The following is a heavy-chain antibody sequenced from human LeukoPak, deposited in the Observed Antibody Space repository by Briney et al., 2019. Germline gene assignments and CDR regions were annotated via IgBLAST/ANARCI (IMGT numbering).Heavy chain of an antibody. CDR2: IKSKTDGGTT. D-gene: IGHD5-12*01. CDR3: TTDNDIVATTEFPYYFDY. V-gene: IGHV3-15*01. CDR1: GFTFSNAW. Sequence: GGSLRLSCAASGFTFSNAWMSWVRQAPGKGLEWVGRIKSKTDGGTTDYAAPVKGRFTISRDDSKNTLYLQMNSLKTEDTAVYYCTTDNDIVATTEFPYYFDYWGQGTLVTVSS. J-gene: IGHJ4*02.